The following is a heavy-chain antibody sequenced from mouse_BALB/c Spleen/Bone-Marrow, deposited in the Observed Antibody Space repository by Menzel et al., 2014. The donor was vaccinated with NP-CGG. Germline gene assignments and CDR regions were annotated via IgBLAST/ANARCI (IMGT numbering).Heavy chain of an antibody. CDR3: ARSDGYRAMDY. J-gene: IGHJ4*01. V-gene: IGHV1-82*01. CDR2: IYPGDGDT. CDR1: GYAFSYSW. Sequence: QVQLQQSGPELVKPGASVKISCKASGYAFSYSWMNWVKQRPGQGLERIGRIYPGDGDTYYNGKFKGRATLTADKSSSTAHMQLSSLTSVDSAVYFCARSDGYRAMDYWGQGSSVTVSS. D-gene: IGHD2-3*01.